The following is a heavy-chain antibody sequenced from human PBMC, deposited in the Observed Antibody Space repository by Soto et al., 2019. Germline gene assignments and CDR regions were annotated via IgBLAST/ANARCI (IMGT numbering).Heavy chain of an antibody. Sequence: EVQLLESGGGLVQPGGSLRLSCAASGFTFSSYAMSWVRQAPGKGLEWVSAISGSGGSTYYADSVKGRFTISRDNSKNTLYLQMTSLSAEDTAVYYCAKARAQYYDFWSGYPVDYWGQGTLVTVSS. CDR2: ISGSGGST. V-gene: IGHV3-23*01. CDR3: AKARAQYYDFWSGYPVDY. D-gene: IGHD3-3*01. CDR1: GFTFSSYA. J-gene: IGHJ4*02.